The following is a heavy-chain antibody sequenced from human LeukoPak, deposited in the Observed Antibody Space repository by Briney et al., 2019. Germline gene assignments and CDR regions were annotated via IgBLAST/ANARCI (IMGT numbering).Heavy chain of an antibody. CDR2: IYPGDSDT. CDR1: GYSFTNYW. J-gene: IGHJ4*02. V-gene: IGHV5-51*01. Sequence: GESLKISCKGSGYSFTNYWIAWVRQMPGKGLEWMGIIYPGDSDTRYSPSFQGQVTISADKSTTTAYLHWSSLKASDTAMYYCARLKGGTTSSFDYWGQGTLVTVSS. D-gene: IGHD2-2*01. CDR3: ARLKGGTTSSFDY.